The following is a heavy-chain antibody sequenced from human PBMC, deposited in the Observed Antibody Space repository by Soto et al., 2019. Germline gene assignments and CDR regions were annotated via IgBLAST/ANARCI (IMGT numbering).Heavy chain of an antibody. CDR1: GFTFSSYG. CDR3: AKDGFRFLEWFPRFDP. V-gene: IGHV3-30*18. CDR2: ISYDGSNK. Sequence: HPGGSLRLSCAASGFTFSSYGMHWVRQAPGKGLAWVAVISYDGSNKYYADSVKGRFTISRDNSKNTLYLQMNSLRAEDTAVYYCAKDGFRFLEWFPRFDPWGQGTLVTVSS. J-gene: IGHJ5*02. D-gene: IGHD3-3*01.